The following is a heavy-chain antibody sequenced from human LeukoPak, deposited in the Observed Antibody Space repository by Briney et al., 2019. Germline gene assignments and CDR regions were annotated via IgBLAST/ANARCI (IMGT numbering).Heavy chain of an antibody. V-gene: IGHV4-59*11. CDR3: ARVRMEMAIYGLWFDP. CDR2: IYYSGST. J-gene: IGHJ5*02. CDR1: GGPISSHY. D-gene: IGHD5-24*01. Sequence: SETLSLTCTVSGGPISSHYWSWIRQPPGKGLEWIGYIYYSGSTNYNPSLKSRVTISVDTSKNQFSLKLSSVTAADTAVYYCARVRMEMAIYGLWFDPWGQGTLVTVSS.